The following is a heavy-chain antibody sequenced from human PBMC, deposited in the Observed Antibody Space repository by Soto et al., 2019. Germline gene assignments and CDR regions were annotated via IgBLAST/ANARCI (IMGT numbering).Heavy chain of an antibody. CDR1: GFSVSSYW. CDR3: ARPHCRGGSCYNWFDP. D-gene: IGHD2-15*01. V-gene: IGHV3-7*03. J-gene: IGHJ5*02. Sequence: GGALRLSCAASGFSVSSYWMSWVRQAPGKGLQGVANIKQAGSQKYYVDSVKGGFTIYRDNAKNSLYLQMNSLRGEDTAIYYCARPHCRGGSCYNWFDPWGQGTPV. CDR2: IKQAGSQK.